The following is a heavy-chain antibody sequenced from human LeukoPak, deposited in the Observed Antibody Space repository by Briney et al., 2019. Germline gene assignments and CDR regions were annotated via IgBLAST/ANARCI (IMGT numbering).Heavy chain of an antibody. CDR1: GYSISSGYY. CDR2: IYHSGST. Sequence: PSETLSLSCTVSGYSISSGYYWGWIRQPPGKGLEWIGSIYHSGSTYYNPSLKSRVTISVDTSKNQFSLKLSSVTAADTAVYYCARALHCSSTSCYWWFDPWGQGTLVTVSS. D-gene: IGHD2-2*01. J-gene: IGHJ5*02. V-gene: IGHV4-38-2*02. CDR3: ARALHCSSTSCYWWFDP.